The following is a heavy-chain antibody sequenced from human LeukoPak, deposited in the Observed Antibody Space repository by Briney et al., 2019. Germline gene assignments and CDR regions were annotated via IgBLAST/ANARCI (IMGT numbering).Heavy chain of an antibody. CDR2: ISISSSYI. CDR1: GFTFSSYS. CDR3: ARDRAFDI. Sequence: PGGSLRLSCAASGFTFSSYSMNWARQAPGKGLEWVSYISISSSYIYYADSVTRRLTISRDNAKNSLYLQMNSLRAEDTAVYYCARDRAFDIWGQGTMVTVSS. V-gene: IGHV3-21*01. J-gene: IGHJ3*02.